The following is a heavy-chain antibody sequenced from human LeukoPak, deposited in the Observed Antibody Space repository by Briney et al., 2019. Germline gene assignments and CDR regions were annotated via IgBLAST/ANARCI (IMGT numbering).Heavy chain of an antibody. D-gene: IGHD1-26*01. CDR3: ARNGYSGYVDY. Sequence: SETLSLTCTVSGGSISSGGYYWSWIRQHPGKGLEWIGYIYYSGSTYYNPSLKSRVTISVDTSKNQFSLRLSSVTAADTAVHYCARNGYSGYVDYWGQGTLVTVSS. CDR2: IYYSGST. CDR1: GGSISSGGYY. V-gene: IGHV4-31*03. J-gene: IGHJ4*02.